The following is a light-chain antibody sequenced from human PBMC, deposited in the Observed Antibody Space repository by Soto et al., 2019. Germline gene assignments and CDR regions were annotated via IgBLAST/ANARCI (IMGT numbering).Light chain of an antibody. CDR1: SSDVGGYNY. CDR3: SSYTGTSTLV. J-gene: IGLJ3*02. V-gene: IGLV2-14*01. CDR2: EVS. Sequence: QSALSQPASVSGSPGQSITISCAGTSSDVGGYNYVSWYQQHPGKAPKLMISEVSNRPSGVSNRFSGPKSGNTASLTISGLQAEDEADYYCSSYTGTSTLVFGGGTKLTVL.